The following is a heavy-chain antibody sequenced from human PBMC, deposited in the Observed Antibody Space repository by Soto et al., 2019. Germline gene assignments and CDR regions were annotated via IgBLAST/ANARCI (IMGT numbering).Heavy chain of an antibody. Sequence: ASLKVSCKASGYTFTSYGISWVRQAPGQGLEWMGWISAYNGNTNYAQKLQGRVTMTTDTSTSTAYMELRSLRSDDTAVYYCASTSGSYFRFDYWGQGTLVTVSS. J-gene: IGHJ4*02. CDR2: ISAYNGNT. D-gene: IGHD1-26*01. CDR3: ASTSGSYFRFDY. CDR1: GYTFTSYG. V-gene: IGHV1-18*01.